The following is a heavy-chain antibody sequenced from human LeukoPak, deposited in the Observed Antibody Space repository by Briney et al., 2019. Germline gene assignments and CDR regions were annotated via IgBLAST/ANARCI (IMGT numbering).Heavy chain of an antibody. V-gene: IGHV3-21*01. Sequence: GDPLRHLCAASGLTFSTYSMNWVPQAPGKGPESVSSISSSSSYIYYADSVKGRFTISRDNAKNSLYLQMNSLRGEDTAVYYCARDPWGMLVVEVAGFDYWGQGTLVTVSS. D-gene: IGHD6-19*01. J-gene: IGHJ4*02. CDR3: ARDPWGMLVVEVAGFDY. CDR1: GLTFSTYS. CDR2: ISSSSSYI.